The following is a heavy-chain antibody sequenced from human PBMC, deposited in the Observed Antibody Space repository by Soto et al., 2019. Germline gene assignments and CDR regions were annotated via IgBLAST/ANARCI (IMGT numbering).Heavy chain of an antibody. Sequence: ASGKVSCKASGYTFTSYGISWVRQAPGQGLEWMGWISAYNGNTNYAQKLQGRVTMTTDTSTSTAYMELRSLRSDDTAVYYCAREAPQPIGSSWYLPYYYYMDVWGKGTTVTVSS. D-gene: IGHD6-13*01. J-gene: IGHJ6*03. CDR2: ISAYNGNT. V-gene: IGHV1-18*01. CDR3: AREAPQPIGSSWYLPYYYYMDV. CDR1: GYTFTSYG.